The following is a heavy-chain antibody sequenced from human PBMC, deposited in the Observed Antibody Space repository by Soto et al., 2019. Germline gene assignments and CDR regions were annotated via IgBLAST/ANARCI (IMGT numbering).Heavy chain of an antibody. CDR2: VSHDGRNT. Sequence: VQLVESGGGVVQPGRSLRLSCAASGFTFSDYAMHWVRQAPGKGLEWVAVVSHDGRNTHYADSVKRRFTISRDSSKNTVSLEMTSLRAEDTAVYYFAKGGRQWLVTSDFNYWGQGALVTVSS. V-gene: IGHV3-30*18. CDR1: GFTFSDYA. CDR3: AKGGRQWLVTSDFNY. D-gene: IGHD6-19*01. J-gene: IGHJ4*02.